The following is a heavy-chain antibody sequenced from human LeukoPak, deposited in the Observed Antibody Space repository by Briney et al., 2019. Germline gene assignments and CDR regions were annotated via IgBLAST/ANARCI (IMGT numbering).Heavy chain of an antibody. V-gene: IGHV3-21*01. D-gene: IGHD3-3*01. CDR1: GFTFSSYS. J-gene: IGHJ4*02. Sequence: PGGSLRLSCAASGFTFSSYSMNWVRQAPGKGLEWVSSISGSSSYIYYADSVKGRFTISRHNAKNSLYLQMNSLRAEDTGVYYCAVLRFLEWLRGGDYWGQGTLVTVSS. CDR2: ISGSSSYI. CDR3: AVLRFLEWLRGGDY.